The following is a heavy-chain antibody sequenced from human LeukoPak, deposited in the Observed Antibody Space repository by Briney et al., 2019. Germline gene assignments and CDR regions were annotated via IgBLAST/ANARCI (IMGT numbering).Heavy chain of an antibody. D-gene: IGHD2-2*01. Sequence: GGSLRLSCAASGFTFSDYYMSWIRQAPGKGMEWVSYISSSGSNIYYADSVKGRFTISRDNAKNSLYLQMNSLRAEDTAVYYCARREGIVVVPAAQGKVGHYYYYYMDVWGKGTTVTISS. CDR1: GFTFSDYY. J-gene: IGHJ6*03. V-gene: IGHV3-11*01. CDR3: ARREGIVVVPAAQGKVGHYYYYYMDV. CDR2: ISSSGSNI.